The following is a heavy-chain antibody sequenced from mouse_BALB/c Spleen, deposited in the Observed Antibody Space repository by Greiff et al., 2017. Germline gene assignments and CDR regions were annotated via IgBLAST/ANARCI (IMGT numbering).Heavy chain of an antibody. D-gene: IGHD1-1*01. CDR1: GFNIKDTY. V-gene: IGHV14-3*02. Sequence: VQLQQSGAELVKPGASVKLSCTASGFNIKDTYMHWVKQRPEQGLEWIGRIDPANGNTKYDPKFQGKATITADTSSNTAYLQLSSLTSEDTAVYYCAILGYGSSWFAYWGQGTLVTVSA. CDR3: AILGYGSSWFAY. CDR2: IDPANGNT. J-gene: IGHJ3*01.